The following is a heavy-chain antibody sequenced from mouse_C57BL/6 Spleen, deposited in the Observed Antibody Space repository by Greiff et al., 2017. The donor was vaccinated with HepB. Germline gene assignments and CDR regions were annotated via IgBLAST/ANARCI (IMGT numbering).Heavy chain of an antibody. D-gene: IGHD2-1*01. CDR2: IDPSDSET. J-gene: IGHJ3*01. Sequence: VQLQQSGAELVRPGSSVKLSCKASGYTFTSYWMHWVKQRPIQGLEWIGNIDPSDSETHYNQKFKDKATLTVDKSSSTAYMQLSSLTSEDSAVYYCACLGDYGNSWFAYWGQGTLVTVSA. CDR1: GYTFTSYW. V-gene: IGHV1-52*01. CDR3: ACLGDYGNSWFAY.